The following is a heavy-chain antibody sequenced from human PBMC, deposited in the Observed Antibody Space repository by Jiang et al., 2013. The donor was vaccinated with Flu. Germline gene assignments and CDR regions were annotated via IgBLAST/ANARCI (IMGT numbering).Heavy chain of an antibody. Sequence: LESGGGLVQPGGSLKLSCAASGFTFSTYSMNWVRQAPGKGLEWLSYIDSSSGTIYYSDAVKGRFTISRDNAENSLYLHMNTLRAEDTAVYYCARDGCSGGSCLFFAYWGQGALVTVSS. V-gene: IGHV3-48*01. D-gene: IGHD2-15*01. J-gene: IGHJ4*02. CDR1: GFTFSTYS. CDR2: IDSSSGTI. CDR3: ARDGCSGGSCLFFAY.